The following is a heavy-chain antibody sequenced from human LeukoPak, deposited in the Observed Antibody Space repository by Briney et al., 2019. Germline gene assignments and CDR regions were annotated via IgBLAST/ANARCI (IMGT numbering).Heavy chain of an antibody. D-gene: IGHD1-26*01. V-gene: IGHV3-20*04. J-gene: IGHJ3*02. CDR2: TNWNGGST. CDR1: GFTFDDYG. CDR3: ARVRVGATYDAFDI. Sequence: GGSLRLSCAASGFTFDDYGMSWVRQAPGKGLEWVSGTNWNGGSTGYADSVKGRFTISRDNAKNSLYLQMNSLRAEDTALYYCARVRVGATYDAFDIWGQGTMVTVSS.